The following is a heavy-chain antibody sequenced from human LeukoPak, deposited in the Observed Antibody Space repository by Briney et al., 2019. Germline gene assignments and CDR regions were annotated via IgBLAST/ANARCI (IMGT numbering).Heavy chain of an antibody. D-gene: IGHD3-3*01. CDR2: IYYSGST. J-gene: IGHJ5*02. V-gene: IGHV4-59*01. Sequence: PSETLSLTCTVSGGSISSYYWSWTRQPPGKGLEWIGYIYYSGSTNYNPSLKSRVTISVDTSKNQFSLKLTSVTAADTAVYYCARGTIFGVFTTLGQGTLVTVSS. CDR1: GGSISSYY. CDR3: ARGTIFGVFTT.